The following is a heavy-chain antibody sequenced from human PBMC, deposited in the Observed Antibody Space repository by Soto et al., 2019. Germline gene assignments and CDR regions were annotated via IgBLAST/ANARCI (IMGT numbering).Heavy chain of an antibody. D-gene: IGHD2-15*01. Sequence: GGSLRLSCAASGFTFSNYEMNWVRQAPGKGLEWISYIGRGGTTRFYADSVKGRFTISRDNAKNSLYLQMNSLRAEDTALYYCARGMTPYYFDYWGQGTLVTVSS. V-gene: IGHV3-48*03. CDR1: GFTFSNYE. CDR2: IGRGGTTR. J-gene: IGHJ4*02. CDR3: ARGMTPYYFDY.